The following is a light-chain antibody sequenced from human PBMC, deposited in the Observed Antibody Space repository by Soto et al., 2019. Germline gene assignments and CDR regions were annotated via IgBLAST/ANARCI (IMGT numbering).Light chain of an antibody. CDR1: QSVSSKS. J-gene: IGKJ1*01. CDR2: GVS. V-gene: IGKV3-20*01. Sequence: EIVLTQSPGTLSLSPGERATLYCRASQSVSSKSLAWYQQKPGQAPRLLIYGVSIRATGIPDRICGSGSGTDFILTISRLEPEDFAVYYCQQYGNSRTFGQGTKVEIK. CDR3: QQYGNSRT.